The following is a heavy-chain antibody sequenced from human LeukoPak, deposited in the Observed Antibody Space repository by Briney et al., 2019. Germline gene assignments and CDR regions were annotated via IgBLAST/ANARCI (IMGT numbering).Heavy chain of an antibody. CDR2: ISSSSSTI. CDR3: ARGSTYYDSSGQVPFDY. CDR1: RFTFSNYS. V-gene: IGHV3-48*01. Sequence: GGSLRLSCAASRFTFSNYSMNWVRQAPGKGLEWVSHISSSSSTIYYADSVKGRFTISRDNAKNSLYLQMNSLRAEDTAVYYCARGSTYYDSSGQVPFDYWGQGTLVTVSS. D-gene: IGHD3-22*01. J-gene: IGHJ4*02.